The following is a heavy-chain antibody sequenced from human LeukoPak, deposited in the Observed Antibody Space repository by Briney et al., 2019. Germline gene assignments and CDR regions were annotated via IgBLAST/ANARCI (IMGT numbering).Heavy chain of an antibody. CDR2: IIPIFGTA. D-gene: IGHD2-2*01. CDR3: ARDLAYCSSTSCYFGWFDP. V-gene: IGHV1-69*01. Sequence: SVKVSCKASGGTFSSYAISWVRQAPGQGLEWMGGIIPIFGTANYAQKFQGRVTITADESTSTAYMELSSLRSEDTAVYYCARDLAYCSSTSCYFGWFDPWGQGTLVTVSS. J-gene: IGHJ5*02. CDR1: GGTFSSYA.